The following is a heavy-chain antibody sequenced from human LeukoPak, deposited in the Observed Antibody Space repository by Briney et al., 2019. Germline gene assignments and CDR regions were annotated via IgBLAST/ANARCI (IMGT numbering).Heavy chain of an antibody. D-gene: IGHD3-22*01. Sequence: GGSLRLSCAASGFTFSSYWMHWVRQAPGKGLVWVSRINSDGSSTSYADSVKGRFTISRDNSKNTLYLQMNSLRAEDTAVYYCAKGARSGYYFDYWGQGTLVTVSS. CDR1: GFTFSSYW. CDR2: INSDGSST. CDR3: AKGARSGYYFDY. J-gene: IGHJ4*02. V-gene: IGHV3-74*01.